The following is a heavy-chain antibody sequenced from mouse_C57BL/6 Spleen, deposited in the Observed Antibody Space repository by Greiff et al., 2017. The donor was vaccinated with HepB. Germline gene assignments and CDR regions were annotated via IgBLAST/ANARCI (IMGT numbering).Heavy chain of an antibody. CDR2: IDPANGNT. V-gene: IGHV14-3*01. Sequence: VQLQQSVAELVRPGASVKLSCTASGFNIQNTYMHWVKQRPEQGLEWIGRIDPANGNTKYAPKFQGKATITADTSSNTAYLQLSSLTSEDTAIYYCARDDYDGFAYWGQGTLVTVSA. D-gene: IGHD2-4*01. CDR3: ARDDYDGFAY. CDR1: GFNIQNTY. J-gene: IGHJ3*01.